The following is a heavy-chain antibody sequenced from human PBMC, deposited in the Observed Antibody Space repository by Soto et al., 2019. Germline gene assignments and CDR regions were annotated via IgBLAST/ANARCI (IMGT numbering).Heavy chain of an antibody. D-gene: IGHD2-8*01. V-gene: IGHV3-9*01. Sequence: PGGYLRLSCAASGFTFDDYAMHWVRQAPGKGLEWVSGISWNSGSIGYADSVKGRFTISRDNAKNSLYLQMNSLRAEDTALYYCAKDMCRFFTNGVKGEYGMDVWGQGPTVTVSS. CDR3: AKDMCRFFTNGVKGEYGMDV. J-gene: IGHJ6*02. CDR1: GFTFDDYA. CDR2: ISWNSGSI.